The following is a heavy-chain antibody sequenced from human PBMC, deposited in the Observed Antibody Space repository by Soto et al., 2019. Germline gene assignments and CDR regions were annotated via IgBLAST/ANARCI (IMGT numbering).Heavy chain of an antibody. V-gene: IGHV1-58*01. CDR1: GVTFSCSA. CDR2: IVVGSGNT. J-gene: IGHJ4*02. CDR3: ARDPASSGWASGEY. D-gene: IGHD6-19*01. Sequence: SVKASSKDSGVTFSCSALQWLRLARGQRLEWIGWIVVGSGNTNYAQKFQERVTITRDMSTSTAYMELSSLRSEDTAVYVCARDPASSGWASGEYWGQGTLVTVS.